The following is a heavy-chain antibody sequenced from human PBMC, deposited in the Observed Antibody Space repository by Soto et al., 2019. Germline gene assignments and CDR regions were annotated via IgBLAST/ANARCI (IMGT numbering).Heavy chain of an antibody. CDR3: ARGGDYYGSGSYGYYYYGMDV. CDR1: GFTFSSYD. Sequence: PGGSLRLSCAASGFTFSSYDMHWVRQATGKGLEWVSAIGTAGDTYYPGSVKGRFTISRENAKNSLYLQMNSLRAGDTAVYYCARGGDYYGSGSYGYYYYGMDVWGQGTTVTVSS. CDR2: IGTAGDT. V-gene: IGHV3-13*04. J-gene: IGHJ6*02. D-gene: IGHD3-10*01.